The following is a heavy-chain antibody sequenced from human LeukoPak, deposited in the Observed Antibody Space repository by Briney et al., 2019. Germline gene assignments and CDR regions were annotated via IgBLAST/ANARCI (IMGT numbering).Heavy chain of an antibody. D-gene: IGHD4-17*01. CDR1: GFTFSSYA. V-gene: IGHV3-23*01. CDR2: ISGSGGST. CDR3: AKDGYGDYELDY. J-gene: IGHJ4*02. Sequence: PGGSLRLSCAASGFTFSSYAMSWVRQAPGKGLEWVSAISGSGGSTYYADSVKGRFTISRDNSRNTLYLQMNSLRAEDTAVYYCAKDGYGDYELDYWGQGTLVTVSS.